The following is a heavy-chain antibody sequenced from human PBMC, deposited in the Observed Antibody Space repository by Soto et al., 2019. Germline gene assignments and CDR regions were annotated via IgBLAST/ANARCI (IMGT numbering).Heavy chain of an antibody. CDR1: GFTFGDYA. D-gene: IGHD1-26*01. V-gene: IGHV3-49*04. J-gene: IGHJ6*02. Sequence: PGGSLRLSCTASGFTFGDYAMSWVRQAPGKGLEWVGFIRSKAYGGTTEYAASVKGRFTISRDDSKSIAYLQMNSLKTEDTAVYYCTRDNGIVGATDYYGMDVWGQGTTVTVSS. CDR2: IRSKAYGGTT. CDR3: TRDNGIVGATDYYGMDV.